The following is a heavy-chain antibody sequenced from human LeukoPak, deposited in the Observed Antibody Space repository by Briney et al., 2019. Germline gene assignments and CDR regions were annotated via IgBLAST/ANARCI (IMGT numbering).Heavy chain of an antibody. J-gene: IGHJ4*02. CDR3: VRDMYKSGWFLGRDYFDY. CDR1: GFTFSSYE. V-gene: IGHV3-48*03. CDR2: ISSGGSTL. Sequence: PGGSLRLSCTASGFTFSSYEMNWVRQAPGKGLEWVSYISSGGSTLYYADSVQGRFTISRDNAKNSLYLQMNSLRAEDTAVYYCVRDMYKSGWFLGRDYFDYWGQGTLVTVSS. D-gene: IGHD6-19*01.